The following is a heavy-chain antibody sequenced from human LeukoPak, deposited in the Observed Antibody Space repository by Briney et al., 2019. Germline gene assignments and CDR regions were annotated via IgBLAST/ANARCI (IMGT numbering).Heavy chain of an antibody. J-gene: IGHJ4*02. CDR1: GYTLTELS. Sequence: SVKVSCKVSGYTLTELSMHWVRQAPGKGLEWMGGIIPIFGTANYAQKFQGRVTITADESTSTAYMELSSLRSEDTAVYYCARVGEQLALYYFDYWGQGTLVTVSS. V-gene: IGHV1-69*13. D-gene: IGHD6-6*01. CDR2: IIPIFGTA. CDR3: ARVGEQLALYYFDY.